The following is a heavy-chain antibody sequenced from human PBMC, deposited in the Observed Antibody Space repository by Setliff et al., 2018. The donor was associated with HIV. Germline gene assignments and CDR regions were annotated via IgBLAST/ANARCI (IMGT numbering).Heavy chain of an antibody. D-gene: IGHD4-17*01. CDR2: IIPIFGTA. J-gene: IGHJ4*02. Sequence: ASVKVSCKASGGAFSSYALSWVRQAPGQGLEWMGGIIPIFGTANYAQKFQGRVTITTDASASTAYMELSSLRSEDTAVYYCARSPGDYLFDYWGQGTLVTVSS. CDR1: GGAFSSYA. CDR3: ARSPGDYLFDY. V-gene: IGHV1-69*05.